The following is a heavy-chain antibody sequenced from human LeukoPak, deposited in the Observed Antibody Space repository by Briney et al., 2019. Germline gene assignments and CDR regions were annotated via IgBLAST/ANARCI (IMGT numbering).Heavy chain of an antibody. CDR3: ARENDFWSGSFDY. V-gene: IGHV3-7*01. J-gene: IGHJ4*02. Sequence: GGSLRLSCAAPGFTFRNYWMSWVRQAPGKGLEWVANIKQDGTDKHYVDSMKGRFSISRDNAKNSLYLQMNSLRVEDTAIYYCARENDFWSGSFDYWGQGTLVSVSS. CDR1: GFTFRNYW. CDR2: IKQDGTDK. D-gene: IGHD3-3*01.